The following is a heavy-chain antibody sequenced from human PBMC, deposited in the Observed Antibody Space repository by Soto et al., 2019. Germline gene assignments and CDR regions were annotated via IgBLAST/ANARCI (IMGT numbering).Heavy chain of an antibody. CDR1: GGTFSSYA. V-gene: IGHV1-69*13. CDR2: IIPIFGTG. Sequence: SVKVSCKASGGTFSSYAISWVRQAPGQGLEWMGGIIPIFGTGNYAQKFQGRVTITADESTSTACMELSSLRSEDTAVYYCARARTSSCPVGCWFDPWGQGTLVTVSS. J-gene: IGHJ5*02. CDR3: ARARTSSCPVGCWFDP. D-gene: IGHD2-15*01.